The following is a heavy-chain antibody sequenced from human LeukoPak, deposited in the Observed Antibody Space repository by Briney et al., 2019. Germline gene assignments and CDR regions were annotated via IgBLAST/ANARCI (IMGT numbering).Heavy chain of an antibody. Sequence: TGGSLRLPCAASGFTFDDYTMHWVRQAPGKGLEWVSLISWDGGSTYYADSVKGRFTISRDNSKNSLYLQMNSLRTEDTALYYCAKDITPSSKSGYFDYWGQGTLVTVSS. J-gene: IGHJ4*02. CDR2: ISWDGGST. CDR3: AKDITPSSKSGYFDY. D-gene: IGHD4-11*01. V-gene: IGHV3-43*01. CDR1: GFTFDDYT.